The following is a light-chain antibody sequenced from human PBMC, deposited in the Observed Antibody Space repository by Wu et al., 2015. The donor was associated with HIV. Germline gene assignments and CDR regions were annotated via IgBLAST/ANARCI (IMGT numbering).Light chain of an antibody. CDR3: QQYYNWPT. CDR2: GAS. CDR1: QSVSSN. Sequence: ETVMTQSPATLSVSPGERATLSCRASQSVSSNLAWYQHKPGQTPRLLIYGASTRATGIPARFSGSGSGTEFTLTISSLQSEDFAVYYCQQYYNWPTFGPGTKVDIK. J-gene: IGKJ3*01. V-gene: IGKV3-15*01.